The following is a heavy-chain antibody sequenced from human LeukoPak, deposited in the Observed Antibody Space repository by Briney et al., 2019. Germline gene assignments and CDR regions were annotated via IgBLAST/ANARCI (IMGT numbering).Heavy chain of an antibody. Sequence: PGRSLRLSCAASGCTFSSYGMHWVRQAPGKGLEWVAVISYDGSNKYYAYSVKGRFTISRDNSKNTLYLQMNSLRAEDTAVYYCAKERSHLINYFDYWGQGTLVTVSS. D-gene: IGHD3-16*01. CDR1: GCTFSSYG. CDR2: ISYDGSNK. CDR3: AKERSHLINYFDY. V-gene: IGHV3-30*18. J-gene: IGHJ4*02.